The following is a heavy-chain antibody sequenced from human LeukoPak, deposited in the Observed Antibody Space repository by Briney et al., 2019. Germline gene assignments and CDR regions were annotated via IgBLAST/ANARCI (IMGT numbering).Heavy chain of an antibody. V-gene: IGHV1-2*02. J-gene: IGHJ5*02. CDR1: GYTFTGYY. CDR2: INPNSGGT. CDR3: ARVVVAAPLNWFDP. D-gene: IGHD2-15*01. Sequence: ASVKVSCKASGYTFTGYYMHWVRQAPGQGLEWMGWINPNSGGTDYAQKFQGRVTLTRDTSISTAYVELSRLRSDDTAVYYCARVVVAAPLNWFDPWGQGTLVTVSS.